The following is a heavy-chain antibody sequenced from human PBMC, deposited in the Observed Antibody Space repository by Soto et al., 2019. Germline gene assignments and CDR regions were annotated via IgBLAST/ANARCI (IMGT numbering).Heavy chain of an antibody. D-gene: IGHD1-26*01. J-gene: IGHJ4*02. CDR1: GFTFSSYA. CDR2: ISGSGGST. V-gene: IGHV3-23*01. Sequence: EVQLLESGGGLVQPGGSLRLSCSASGFTFSSYAMSWVRQAPGKGLEWVSAISGSGGSTYYADSVKGRFTISRDNSKNTLYLQMNSLRAEDTAVYYCAKDLDGSYYLDYWGQGTLVPVSS. CDR3: AKDLDGSYYLDY.